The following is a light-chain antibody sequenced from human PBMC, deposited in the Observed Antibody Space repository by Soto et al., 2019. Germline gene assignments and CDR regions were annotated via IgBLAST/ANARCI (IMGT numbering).Light chain of an antibody. J-gene: IGLJ1*01. CDR3: SSWDGSLSGYV. CDR1: SSNIGSNY. V-gene: IGLV1-47*02. CDR2: NNN. Sequence: QSALTQPPSASGTPGQGGTISCSGSSSNIGSNYVYWYQQLPGTAPKLLIYNNNQRPSGVPDRFSASKSGTSASLAIRGLRSDDEADYYCSSWDGSLSGYVFGAGTKVTVL.